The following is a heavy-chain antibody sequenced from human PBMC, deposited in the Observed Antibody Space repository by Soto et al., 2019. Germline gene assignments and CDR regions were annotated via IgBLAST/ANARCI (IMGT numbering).Heavy chain of an antibody. Sequence: PGGSLILSCASSGFTVSSYEMNFFRHSPGNILEWISYISSGGDSPHYADSVKGRFTISRDNAKNSLYLQMNSLRVEDTAVYYCARVYCSTPTCHVQAFDSWGQGTLVTVSS. CDR1: GFTVSSYE. CDR2: ISSGGDSP. V-gene: IGHV3-48*03. D-gene: IGHD2-2*01. J-gene: IGHJ4*02. CDR3: ARVYCSTPTCHVQAFDS.